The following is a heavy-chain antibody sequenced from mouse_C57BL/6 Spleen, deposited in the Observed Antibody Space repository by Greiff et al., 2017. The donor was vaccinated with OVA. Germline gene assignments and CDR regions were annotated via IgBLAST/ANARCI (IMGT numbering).Heavy chain of an antibody. CDR3: AKLRDWYFGV. J-gene: IGHJ1*03. D-gene: IGHD1-1*01. CDR1: GFTFSDYG. Sequence: EVMLVESGGGLVKPGGSLKLSCAASGFTFSDYGMHWVRQAPEKGLEWVAYISSGSSTIYYADTVKGRFTISRDNAKNTLFLQMTSLRSEDTAMYYCAKLRDWYFGVWGTGTTVTVSS. CDR2: ISSGSSTI. V-gene: IGHV5-17*01.